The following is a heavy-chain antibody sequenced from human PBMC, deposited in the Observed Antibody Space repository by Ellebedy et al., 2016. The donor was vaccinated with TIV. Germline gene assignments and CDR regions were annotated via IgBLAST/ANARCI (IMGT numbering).Heavy chain of an antibody. J-gene: IGHJ4*02. Sequence: SETLSLTCTVSGGSISSSRYYWGWIRQPPGKGLEWIGSVYYSGSTYYKPSLKSRVTISVDTSKNQFSLKLSSVTAADTAIYYCARQDTTFGVVTGLYFDYWGQGTLVTVSS. CDR3: ARQDTTFGVVTGLYFDY. V-gene: IGHV4-39*01. D-gene: IGHD3-3*01. CDR1: GGSISSSRYY. CDR2: VYYSGST.